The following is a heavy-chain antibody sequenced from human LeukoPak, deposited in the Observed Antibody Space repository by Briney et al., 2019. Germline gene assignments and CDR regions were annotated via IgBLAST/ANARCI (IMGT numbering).Heavy chain of an antibody. J-gene: IGHJ6*02. CDR1: GYTFTSYG. CDR3: AIGYCSGGSCYSYYYYGMDV. Sequence: ASVKVSCKASGYTFTSYGISWVRQAPGQGLEWMGGIIPIFGTANYAQKFQGRVTITADESTSTAYMELSSLRSEDTAVYYCAIGYCSGGSCYSYYYYGMDVWGQGTTVTVSS. D-gene: IGHD2-15*01. V-gene: IGHV1-69*13. CDR2: IIPIFGTA.